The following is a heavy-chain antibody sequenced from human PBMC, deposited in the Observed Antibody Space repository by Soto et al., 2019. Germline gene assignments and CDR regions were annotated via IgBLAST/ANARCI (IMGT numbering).Heavy chain of an antibody. CDR3: AAPRRGLLWFGELDY. V-gene: IGHV1-69*01. CDR1: GGTFSSYA. J-gene: IGHJ4*02. Sequence: QVQLVQSGAEVKKPGSSVKVSCKASGGTFSSYAISWVRQAPGQGIEWMGGIIPIFGTANYAQKFQVRVTITADESTSTAYMELSSLRSEDTAVYYCAAPRRGLLWFGELDYWGQGTLVTVSS. CDR2: IIPIFGTA. D-gene: IGHD3-10*01.